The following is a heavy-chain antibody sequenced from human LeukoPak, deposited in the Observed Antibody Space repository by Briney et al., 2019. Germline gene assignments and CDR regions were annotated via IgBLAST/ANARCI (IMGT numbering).Heavy chain of an antibody. CDR1: GGSISSGSYY. Sequence: SETLSLTCTVSGGSISSGSYYWSWIRQPAGKGLEWIGRIYTSGSTNYNPSLKSRVTISVDTSKNQFSLKLSSVTAADTAVYYCARDLGVTAVDYYYYYMDVWGKGTTVTISS. V-gene: IGHV4-61*02. CDR3: ARDLGVTAVDYYYYYMDV. CDR2: IYTSGST. D-gene: IGHD2-21*02. J-gene: IGHJ6*03.